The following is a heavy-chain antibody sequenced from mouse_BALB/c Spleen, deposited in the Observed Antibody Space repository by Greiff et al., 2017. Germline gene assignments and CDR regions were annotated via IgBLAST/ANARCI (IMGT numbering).Heavy chain of an antibody. V-gene: IGHV5-17*02. J-gene: IGHJ3*01. CDR2: ISSGSSTI. D-gene: IGHD2-2*01. CDR1: GFTFSSFG. Sequence: EVQLVESGGGLVQPGGSRKLSCAASGFTFSSFGMHWVRQAPEKGLEWVAYISSGSSTIYYADTVKGRFTISRDNPKNTLFLQMTSLRSEDTAMYYCARWGYDPFAYWGQGTLVTVSA. CDR3: ARWGYDPFAY.